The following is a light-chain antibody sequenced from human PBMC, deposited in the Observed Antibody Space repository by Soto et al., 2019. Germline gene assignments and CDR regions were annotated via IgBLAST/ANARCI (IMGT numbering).Light chain of an antibody. J-gene: IGKJ1*01. CDR1: QSVSSSY. CDR3: QPYGSSPKT. V-gene: IGKV3-20*01. Sequence: EIVLTQSPGTLSLSPGERATLSCRASQSVSSSYLAWYQQKPGQAPRLLIYGASSRATGIPDRFSGSGSGTDFTLTISRLEPEAFAVYCCQPYGSSPKTFGQGTKVELK. CDR2: GAS.